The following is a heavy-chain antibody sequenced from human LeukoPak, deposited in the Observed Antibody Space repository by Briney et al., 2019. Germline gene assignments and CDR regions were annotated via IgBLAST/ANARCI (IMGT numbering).Heavy chain of an antibody. CDR1: GGSIRSHY. Sequence: SETLSLTCSVFGGSIRSHYWNWIRQPPGKGLEWIGYVHYSGSTNYNPSFKSRVTISVDTAKNKFYLNLSSVTAADTAVYYCARHETDNWFDPWGQGTLVTVSS. D-gene: IGHD2-21*02. CDR3: ARHETDNWFDP. J-gene: IGHJ5*02. V-gene: IGHV4-59*08. CDR2: VHYSGST.